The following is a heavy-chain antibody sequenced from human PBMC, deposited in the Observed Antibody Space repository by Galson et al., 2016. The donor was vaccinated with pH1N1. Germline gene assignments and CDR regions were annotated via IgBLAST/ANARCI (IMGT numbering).Heavy chain of an antibody. D-gene: IGHD1-26*01. J-gene: IGHJ4*02. Sequence: SVKVSCKASGGTFSSYPISWVRQAPGQGLEWMGRLIPLFVTANYAQKFQGRVTITADESTSTAYMELSSLTSEDTALYYCATEREGGSFWVWSYFDYWGQETLVTVSS. CDR2: LIPLFVTA. CDR3: ATEREGGSFWVWSYFDY. V-gene: IGHV1-69*13. CDR1: GGTFSSYP.